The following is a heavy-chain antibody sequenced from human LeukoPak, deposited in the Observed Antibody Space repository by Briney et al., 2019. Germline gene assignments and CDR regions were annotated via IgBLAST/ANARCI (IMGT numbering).Heavy chain of an antibody. J-gene: IGHJ3*01. Sequence: SETLSLTCAVYGGSFSDDYWTSIRQPPGKWLEWIGEINHSGSTNYKSSLKSRVTISVDTSKNQFSLKLSSVTAADTAVYYCARASPVALDVWGQGTVVTVSS. CDR3: ARASPVALDV. V-gene: IGHV4-34*01. CDR2: INHSGST. D-gene: IGHD6-6*01. CDR1: GGSFSDDY.